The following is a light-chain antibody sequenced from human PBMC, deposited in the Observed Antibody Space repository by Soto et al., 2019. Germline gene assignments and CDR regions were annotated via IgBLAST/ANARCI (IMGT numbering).Light chain of an antibody. J-gene: IGKJ4*01. CDR2: GAS. CDR3: QQYGSSPPGLP. V-gene: IGKV3-20*01. CDR1: QSVSSSY. Sequence: EKVMTQSPATLTVSKGERATLSCRASQSVSSSYLAWYQQKPGQAPRLLIYGASSRATGIPDRFSGSGSGTDFTLTISRLEPEDFAVYYCQQYGSSPPGLPFGGGSKV.